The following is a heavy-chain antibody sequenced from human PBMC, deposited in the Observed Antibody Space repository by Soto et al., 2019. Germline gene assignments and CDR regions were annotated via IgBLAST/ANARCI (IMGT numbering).Heavy chain of an antibody. V-gene: IGHV3-66*01. CDR1: GFTVSSNY. CDR2: IYSGGST. D-gene: IGHD2-21*01. J-gene: IGHJ3*02. Sequence: EVQLVESGGGLVQPGGSLRLSCAASGFTVSSNYMSWVRQAPGKGLEWGSVIYSGGSTYYADSVKGRFTISRDNSKNTLYLQMNSLRAEDTAVYYCARGGPGVLWSDAFDIWGQGTMVTVSS. CDR3: ARGGPGVLWSDAFDI.